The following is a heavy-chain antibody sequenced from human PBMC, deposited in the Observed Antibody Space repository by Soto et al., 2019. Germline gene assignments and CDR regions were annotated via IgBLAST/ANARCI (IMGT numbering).Heavy chain of an antibody. Sequence: ESGGGLVQPGGSLRLSCAASGFTVSSNYMSWVRQAPGKGLEWVSVIYSGGSTYYADSVKGRFTISRHNSKNTLYLQMNSLRAEDTAVYYCARTRGSYPQYYFDYWGQGTLVTVSS. D-gene: IGHD3-16*02. CDR2: IYSGGST. CDR1: GFTVSSNY. V-gene: IGHV3-53*04. J-gene: IGHJ4*02. CDR3: ARTRGSYPQYYFDY.